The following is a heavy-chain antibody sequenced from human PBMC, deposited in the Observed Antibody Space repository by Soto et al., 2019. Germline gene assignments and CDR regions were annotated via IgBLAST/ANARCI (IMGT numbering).Heavy chain of an antibody. D-gene: IGHD3-22*01. V-gene: IGHV3-73*01. CDR3: TSLLAYYYDSSGYRKDLGEANKRTKDYYYYGMDV. Sequence: GGSLRLSCAASGFTFSGSAMHWVRQASGKGLEWVGRIRSKANSYATAYAASVKGRFTISRDDSKNTAYLQMNSLKTEDTAVYYCTSLLAYYYDSSGYRKDLGEANKRTKDYYYYGMDVWGQGTTVTVSS. J-gene: IGHJ6*02. CDR2: IRSKANSYAT. CDR1: GFTFSGSA.